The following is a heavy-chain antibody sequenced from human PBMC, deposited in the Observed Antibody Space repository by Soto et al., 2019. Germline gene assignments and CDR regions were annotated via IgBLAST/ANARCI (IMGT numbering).Heavy chain of an antibody. CDR1: GFTFSSNG. V-gene: IGHV3-30*18. CDR3: AKDLLTQWLEYYFDY. CDR2: ISYDGSNK. Sequence: PGGSLRLSCAASGFTFSSNGMHWVRQAPGKGLEWVAVISYDGSNKYYADSVKGRFTISRDNSKNTLYLQMNSLRAEDTAVYYCAKDLLTQWLEYYFDYWGQGTLVTVSS. J-gene: IGHJ4*02. D-gene: IGHD6-19*01.